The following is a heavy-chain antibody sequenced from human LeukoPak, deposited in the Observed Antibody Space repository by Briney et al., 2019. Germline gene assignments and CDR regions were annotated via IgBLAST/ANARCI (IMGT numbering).Heavy chain of an antibody. CDR3: TTDLTIFGVVTSFDY. CDR2: IKSKTDGGTT. CDR1: GFTFSSYG. V-gene: IGHV3-15*01. Sequence: PGGSLRLSCAASGFTFSSYGMHWVRQAPGKGLEWVGRIKSKTDGGTTDYAAPVKGRFTISRDDSKNTLYLQMNSLKTEDTAVYYCTTDLTIFGVVTSFDYWGQGTLVTVSS. J-gene: IGHJ4*02. D-gene: IGHD3-3*01.